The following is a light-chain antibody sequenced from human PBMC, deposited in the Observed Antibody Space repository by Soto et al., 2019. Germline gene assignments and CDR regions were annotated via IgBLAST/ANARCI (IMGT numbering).Light chain of an antibody. CDR3: QSYDSRLSGSGV. CDR1: SSKIGAGYD. J-gene: IGLJ2*01. CDR2: GNN. Sequence: QSVLTQPPSVSGAPGQRVTISCTGSSSKIGAGYDVHWYQQLPGTAPKLLIYGNNNRPSGVPDRFSGSKSGTSASLAITWLQAEDDGDYYCQSYDSRLSGSGVFGVGTKLPVL. V-gene: IGLV1-40*01.